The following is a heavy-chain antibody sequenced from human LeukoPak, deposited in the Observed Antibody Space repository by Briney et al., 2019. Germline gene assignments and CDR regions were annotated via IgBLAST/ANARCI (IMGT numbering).Heavy chain of an antibody. CDR2: IKEDGTEI. CDR1: GFTFSSYW. Sequence: GGSLTLSCAASGFTFSSYWMSWVRQAPGKGLEWVANIKEDGTEIYYVDSVKGRFTISRDNAKNSLYLQMSSLRAEDTAVYYCASQFWWAAVVGPALDCWGQGSLVTVSS. J-gene: IGHJ4*02. D-gene: IGHD6-19*01. CDR3: ASQFWWAAVVGPALDC. V-gene: IGHV3-7*05.